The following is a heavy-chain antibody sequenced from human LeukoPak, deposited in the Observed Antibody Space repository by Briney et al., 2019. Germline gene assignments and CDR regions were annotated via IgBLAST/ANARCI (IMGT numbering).Heavy chain of an antibody. D-gene: IGHD4-23*01. V-gene: IGHV4-38-2*02. CDR3: ARENHDYGGNFDY. CDR1: RYSISSGYY. CDR2: IYHSGST. Sequence: SETPSATRAVSRYSISSGYYWGWIRQPPGKGLEGIGSIYHSGSTYYNPSLKSRVTISVDTSKNQFSLKLSSVTAADTAGDYWARENHDYGGNFDYWGQGTLVTVSS. J-gene: IGHJ4*02.